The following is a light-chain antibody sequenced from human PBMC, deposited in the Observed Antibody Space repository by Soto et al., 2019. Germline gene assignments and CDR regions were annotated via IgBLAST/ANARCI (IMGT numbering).Light chain of an antibody. J-gene: IGKJ2*01. Sequence: DIQMTQSPSSVSASVGDRVTITCRASQGISSWLAWYQQKPGKAPKLLIYSASSLQSGDPSRFSGSGSGTDFTLSLRGLEPADFATYECQQANGFPSTFGQGTKLEIK. CDR2: SAS. CDR3: QQANGFPST. CDR1: QGISSW. V-gene: IGKV1-12*02.